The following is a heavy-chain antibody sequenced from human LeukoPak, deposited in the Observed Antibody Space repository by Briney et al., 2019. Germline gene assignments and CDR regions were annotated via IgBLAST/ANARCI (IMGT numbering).Heavy chain of an antibody. D-gene: IGHD2/OR15-2a*01. J-gene: IGHJ3*02. CDR3: ARKGGIYCNDGCFHDAFDI. V-gene: IGHV3-7*01. CDR2: INGDGSEN. CDR1: GFTPYNYR. Sequence: PGGSLRLSCAAPGFTPYNYRMNWGRQAPGKGLEWVANINGDGSENHSVDSVKGRFTISRDNAKNSLYLQMNSLRGEDTAVYYCARKGGIYCNDGCFHDAFDIWGQGTTVTVSS.